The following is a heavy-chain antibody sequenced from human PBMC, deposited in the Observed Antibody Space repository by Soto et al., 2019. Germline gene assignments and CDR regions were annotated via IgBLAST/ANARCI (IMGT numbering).Heavy chain of an antibody. D-gene: IGHD6-13*01. J-gene: IGHJ4*02. CDR1: GFTFSSYA. CDR2: ISGSGGST. CDR3: AKDRMYSSSWYFFFGY. V-gene: IGHV3-23*01. Sequence: GGSLRLSCAASGFTFSSYAMSWVRQAPGKGLEWVSAISGSGGSTYYADSVKGRFTISRDNSKNTLYLQMNSLRAEDTAVYYCAKDRMYSSSWYFFFGYWGQGTLVTGSS.